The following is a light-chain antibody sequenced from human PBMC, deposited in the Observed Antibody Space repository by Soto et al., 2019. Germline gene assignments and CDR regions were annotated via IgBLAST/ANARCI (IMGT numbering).Light chain of an antibody. J-gene: IGLJ3*02. CDR2: DVS. V-gene: IGLV2-14*01. CDR3: SSYTSLTTAVV. Sequence: QSVLTQPASVSGSPGQSITIACTGTSSDIGGYNYVSWYQQDPGKAPKLMIYDVSHRPSGVSNRFSGSKSGNAASLTISGLQPEDEGDYYCSSYTSLTTAVVFGGGTKLTVL. CDR1: SSDIGGYNY.